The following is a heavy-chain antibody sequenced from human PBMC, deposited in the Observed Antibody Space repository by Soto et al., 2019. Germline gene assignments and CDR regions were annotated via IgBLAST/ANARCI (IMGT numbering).Heavy chain of an antibody. CDR1: GGSISSGGYF. V-gene: IGHV4-31*03. CDR2: IYYSGYT. Sequence: PSETLSLTCTVSGGSISSGGYFWSWIRQDPGEGLELIGYIYYSGYTYYNPSLKSRLTISMDTSKNQFSLKLSSVTAADTAVYYCARGSSPHYGMDVWSQGTTVTVSS. J-gene: IGHJ6*02. CDR3: ARGSSPHYGMDV. D-gene: IGHD6-6*01.